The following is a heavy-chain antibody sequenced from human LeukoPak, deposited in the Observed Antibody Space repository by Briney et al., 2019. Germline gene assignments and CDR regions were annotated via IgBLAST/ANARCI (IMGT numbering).Heavy chain of an antibody. D-gene: IGHD3-9*01. Sequence: PGGSLRLSCAASGFTFSSYAINWVRQAPGRGLEWVSVIRGSGETTYYADSVKGRFTISRDNSKNTLYLQMNSLRAEDTAVYYYAKGRYYDSGNAFDIWGQGTVVTVSS. CDR1: GFTFSSYA. CDR2: IRGSGETT. CDR3: AKGRYYDSGNAFDI. V-gene: IGHV3-23*01. J-gene: IGHJ3*02.